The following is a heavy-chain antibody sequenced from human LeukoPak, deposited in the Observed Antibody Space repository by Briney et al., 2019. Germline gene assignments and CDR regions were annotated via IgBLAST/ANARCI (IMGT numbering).Heavy chain of an antibody. J-gene: IGHJ5*02. CDR2: IYYSGST. CDR3: ARDGCSSTSCYTNWFDP. Sequence: PSQTLSLTCTVSGGSISSGGYYWSWIRQPPGKGLEWIGYIYYSGSTYYNPSLKSRVTISVDTSKNQFSLKLSSVTAADTAVYYCARDGCSSTSCYTNWFDPWGQGTLVTVSS. D-gene: IGHD2-2*02. V-gene: IGHV4-31*03. CDR1: GGSISSGGYY.